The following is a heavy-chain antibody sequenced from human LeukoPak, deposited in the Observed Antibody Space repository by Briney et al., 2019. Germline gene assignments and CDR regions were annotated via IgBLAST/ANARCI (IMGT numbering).Heavy chain of an antibody. V-gene: IGHV1-2*02. J-gene: IGHJ4*02. CDR2: INPNSGGT. CDR1: GYTFTGYY. CDR3: AREGSGYPY. Sequence: GASVKVSCKASGYTFTGYYMHCVGQAPGQRLEWMGWINPNSGGTNYAQKFQGRVTMTRDTSISTAYMEVSRLTSDDTAVFYCAREGSGYPYWGQGTLVTVSS. D-gene: IGHD5-12*01.